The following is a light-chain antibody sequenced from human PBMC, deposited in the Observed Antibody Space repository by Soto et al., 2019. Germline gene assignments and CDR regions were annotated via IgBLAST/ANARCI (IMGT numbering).Light chain of an antibody. CDR2: GTS. Sequence: EVVLTQSPATLSVSPGERATLSCRASQSVSSNLAWYQQKPGQAPRLLIYGTSYRATGIPDRFSGSGSGTDFTLTISRLEPEDFAVYYCQQYGSLPRTFGRGTKVDIK. J-gene: IGKJ1*01. CDR1: QSVSSN. V-gene: IGKV3-20*01. CDR3: QQYGSLPRT.